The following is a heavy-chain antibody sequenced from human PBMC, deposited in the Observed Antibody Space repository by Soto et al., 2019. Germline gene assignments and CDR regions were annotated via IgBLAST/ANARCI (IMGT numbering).Heavy chain of an antibody. Sequence: SETLSLTCTVSGGSISSYYWSWIRQPPGKGLEWIGYIYYSGSTNYNPSLKSRVTISVDTSKNQFSLKLSSVTAADTAVYYCARDIAAAGFDYWGQGTLVTVSS. CDR1: GGSISSYY. CDR2: IYYSGST. J-gene: IGHJ4*02. CDR3: ARDIAAAGFDY. D-gene: IGHD6-13*01. V-gene: IGHV4-59*01.